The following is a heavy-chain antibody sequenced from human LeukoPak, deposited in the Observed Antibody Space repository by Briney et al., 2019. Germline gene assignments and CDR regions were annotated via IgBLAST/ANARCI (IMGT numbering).Heavy chain of an antibody. Sequence: PGGSLRLSCAASGFTFSSYAMSWVRQAPGKGLEWVSAISGSGGSTYYADSVKGRFTISRDNSKNTLYLQMNSLRAEDTAVYYCAKHYDFWSGSPLDYWGQGTLVTVSS. J-gene: IGHJ4*02. V-gene: IGHV3-23*01. CDR2: ISGSGGST. CDR1: GFTFSSYA. CDR3: AKHYDFWSGSPLDY. D-gene: IGHD3-3*01.